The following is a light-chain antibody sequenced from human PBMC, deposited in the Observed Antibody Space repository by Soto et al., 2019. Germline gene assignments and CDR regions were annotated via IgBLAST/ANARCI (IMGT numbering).Light chain of an antibody. J-gene: IGKJ2*01. CDR3: QQSYSTPPYT. V-gene: IGKV1-39*01. CDR2: AAS. CDR1: QSISSY. Sequence: DIQMTQSPSSLSASVGDRVTITCRASQSISSYLNWYQQKPGKAPKLLIYAASSLQSAVPSRFSSSGPGTEFTLTISSLQPEAFATYYCQQSYSTPPYTFGQGTTLEIK.